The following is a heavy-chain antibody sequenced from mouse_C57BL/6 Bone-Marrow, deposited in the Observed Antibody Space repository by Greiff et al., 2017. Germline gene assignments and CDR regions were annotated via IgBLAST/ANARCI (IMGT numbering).Heavy chain of an antibody. Sequence: QVQLQQSGPGLVQPSPSLSITCKVSGFSLTGYGVHWVRQSPGKGLEWLGVIWRGGSTDYNAAFMSRLSITKDKSKSKVCFKMNSLQADDTAIYYCAKKGEANSFDYWGQGTTLTVSS. J-gene: IGHJ2*01. V-gene: IGHV2-5*01. CDR1: GFSLTGYG. CDR2: IWRGGST. D-gene: IGHD1-1*01. CDR3: AKKGEANSFDY.